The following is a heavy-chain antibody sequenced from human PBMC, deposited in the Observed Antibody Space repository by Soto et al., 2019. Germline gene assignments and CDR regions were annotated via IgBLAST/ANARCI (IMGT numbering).Heavy chain of an antibody. V-gene: IGHV3-30*18. CDR1: GFTFSSYG. D-gene: IGHD3-22*01. CDR3: ANLNYDSSGYPEYFQH. J-gene: IGHJ1*01. CDR2: ISYDGSNK. Sequence: GGSLRLSCAASGFTFSSYGMHWVRQAPGKGLEWVAVISYDGSNKYYADSVKGRFTISRDNSKNTLYLQMNSLRAEDTAVYYCANLNYDSSGYPEYFQHWGQGTLVTVSS.